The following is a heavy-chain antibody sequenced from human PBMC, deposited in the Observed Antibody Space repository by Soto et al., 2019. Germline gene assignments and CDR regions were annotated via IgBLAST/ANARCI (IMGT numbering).Heavy chain of an antibody. Sequence: QVQLQESGPGLVKPSETLSLTCTVSGGSISSYYWSWIRQPPGKGLEWIGYIYYSGSTNYNPSLKRRVTISVDTSKNQFSLKLSSVTAADTAVYYCARGLGVTSTWFDPWGQGTLVTVSS. D-gene: IGHD4-17*01. CDR1: GGSISSYY. CDR2: IYYSGST. CDR3: ARGLGVTSTWFDP. V-gene: IGHV4-59*01. J-gene: IGHJ5*02.